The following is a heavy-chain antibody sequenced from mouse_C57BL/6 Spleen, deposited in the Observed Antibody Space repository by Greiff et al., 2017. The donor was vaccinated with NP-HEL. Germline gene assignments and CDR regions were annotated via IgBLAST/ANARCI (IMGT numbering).Heavy chain of an antibody. CDR2: ISYDGSN. CDR3: ARDRWAHFDY. Sequence: VQLQQSGPGLVKPSQSLSLTCSVTGYSITSGYYWNWIRQFPGNKLEWMGYISYDGSNNYNPSLKNRISITRDTSKNQFFLKLNSVTTEDTATYYCARDRWAHFDYWGQGTTLTVSS. V-gene: IGHV3-6*01. J-gene: IGHJ2*01. CDR1: GYSITSGYY. D-gene: IGHD2-3*01.